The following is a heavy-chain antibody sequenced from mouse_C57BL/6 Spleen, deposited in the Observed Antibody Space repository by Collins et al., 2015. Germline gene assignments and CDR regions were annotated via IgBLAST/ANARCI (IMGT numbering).Heavy chain of an antibody. V-gene: IGHV9-1*02. J-gene: IGHJ4*01. CDR1: GYTFTNYG. D-gene: IGHD1-1*01. Sequence: QIQLVQSGPELKKPGEIVKISCKASGYTFTNYGMNWVKQAPGKGLKWMGWINTYTGEPTYADDFKGRFAFSLETSASTAYLQTNNLKNEDMATYFCAREPYGSSPYAMDYWGQGTSVTVSS. CDR3: AREPYGSSPYAMDY. CDR2: INTYTGEP.